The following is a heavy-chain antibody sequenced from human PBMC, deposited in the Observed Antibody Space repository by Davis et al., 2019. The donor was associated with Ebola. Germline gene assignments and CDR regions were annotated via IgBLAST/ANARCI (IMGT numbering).Heavy chain of an antibody. V-gene: IGHV3-53*01. CDR1: GFAVSSNH. CDR3: ASSFCGSDYFYAFDY. CDR2: TYSGGLS. Sequence: GESLKISCAVSGFAVSSNHMTWVRQSPGRGLEWVSLTYSGGLSYYADSVRGRFTVSRDRTRNTLFLQMKTVRPEDTAVYYCASSFCGSDYFYAFDYWGRGAAVTVSS. J-gene: IGHJ3*01. D-gene: IGHD2-21*02.